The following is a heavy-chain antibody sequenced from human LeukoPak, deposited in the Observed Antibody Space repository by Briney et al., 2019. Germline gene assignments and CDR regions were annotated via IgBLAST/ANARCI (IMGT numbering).Heavy chain of an antibody. V-gene: IGHV1-69*13. Sequence: SVKVSCKASRDTFTNNAISWVRQAPGQGLEWMGGIIPIFGTAHYAQKFQGRVTITADESTSTAYMELSMLRSEDTAVYYCARVATPRYCSTTSCYWKGRFDPWGQGTLVTVSS. CDR2: IIPIFGTA. J-gene: IGHJ5*02. D-gene: IGHD2-2*01. CDR1: RDTFTNNA. CDR3: ARVATPRYCSTTSCYWKGRFDP.